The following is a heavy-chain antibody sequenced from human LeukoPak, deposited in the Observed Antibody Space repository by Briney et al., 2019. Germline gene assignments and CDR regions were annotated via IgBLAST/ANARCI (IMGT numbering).Heavy chain of an antibody. CDR2: IYYSGST. V-gene: IGHV4-30-4*08. Sequence: PSQTLSLTCTVSGGSISSGDYYWSWIRQPPGKGLEWIGYIYYSGSTYYNPSLKSRVTISVDTSKNQFSLKLSSVTAADTAVYYCARVRSGSSYDAFDIWGQGTMVTVSS. CDR3: ARVRSGSSYDAFDI. D-gene: IGHD1-26*01. J-gene: IGHJ3*02. CDR1: GGSISSGDYY.